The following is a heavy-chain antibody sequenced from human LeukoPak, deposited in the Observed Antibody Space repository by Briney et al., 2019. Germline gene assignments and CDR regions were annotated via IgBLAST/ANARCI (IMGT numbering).Heavy chain of an antibody. CDR3: AISRGYKCTNGVCYNDAFDI. CDR2: MNPNSGNT. J-gene: IGHJ3*02. V-gene: IGHV1-8*03. D-gene: IGHD2-8*01. CDR1: GYTFTSYD. Sequence: ASVKVSCKASGYTFTSYDINWVRQATGQGLEWMGWMNPNSGNTGYAQKFQGRVTITRNTSISTAYMELSSLRSEDTAVYYCAISRGYKCTNGVCYNDAFDIWGQGTMVTVSS.